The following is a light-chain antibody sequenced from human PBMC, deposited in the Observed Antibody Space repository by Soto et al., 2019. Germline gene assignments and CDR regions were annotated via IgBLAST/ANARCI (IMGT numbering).Light chain of an antibody. V-gene: IGLV2-14*01. CDR2: DVT. Sequence: QSALTQPASVSGSPGQSITISCTGSSSDVGDYDFVAWYQQSPGEAPKVMIYDVTSRPSGVSNRFSGSKSGNTASLTISGLQAEDEADYYCSAKTSTDTLAFGTGTKVTV. CDR3: SAKTSTDTLA. CDR1: SSDVGDYDF. J-gene: IGLJ1*01.